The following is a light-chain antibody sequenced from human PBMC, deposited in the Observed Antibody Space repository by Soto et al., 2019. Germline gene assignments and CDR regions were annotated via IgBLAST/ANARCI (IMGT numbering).Light chain of an antibody. J-gene: IGLJ1*01. CDR3: VSFAGGTYV. CDR1: SSDVGAYIF. CDR2: DVN. Sequence: QSVLTQPPSASGSPGQSVTIACTGTSSDVGAYIFVSWYQQHPGKAPKLMVYDVNRRPPGVPDRFFGSKSGNTASLTVSGLQAEDEAHYYCVSFAGGTYVFGTRTKVTVL. V-gene: IGLV2-8*01.